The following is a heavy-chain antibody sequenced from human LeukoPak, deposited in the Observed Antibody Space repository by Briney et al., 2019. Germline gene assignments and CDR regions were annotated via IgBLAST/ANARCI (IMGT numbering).Heavy chain of an antibody. D-gene: IGHD2-21*02. CDR3: ARGPYCGGDCYPMGFDP. V-gene: IGHV3-53*01. CDR2: IYSGGST. Sequence: GGSLRLSCAASGFTVSSNYMSWVRRAPGKGLEWVSVIYSGGSTYYADSVKGRFTISRDNSKNTLYLQMNSLRAEDTAVYYCARGPYCGGDCYPMGFDPWGQGTLVTVSS. CDR1: GFTVSSNY. J-gene: IGHJ5*02.